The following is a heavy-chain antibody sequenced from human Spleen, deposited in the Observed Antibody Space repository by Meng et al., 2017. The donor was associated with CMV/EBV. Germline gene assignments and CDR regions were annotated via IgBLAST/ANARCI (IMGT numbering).Heavy chain of an antibody. Sequence: SETLSLTCTVSGGSISSSYYWGWIRQPPGKGLEWIGSMYYSGDTYYNPSLKSRVTISVDTSENQFSLRLNSVTAADTSVYYCARGKPYYYFHYVMDVWGQGTTVTVSS. J-gene: IGHJ6*02. CDR2: MYYSGDT. V-gene: IGHV4-39*07. CDR3: ARGKPYYYFHYVMDV. CDR1: GGSISSSYY.